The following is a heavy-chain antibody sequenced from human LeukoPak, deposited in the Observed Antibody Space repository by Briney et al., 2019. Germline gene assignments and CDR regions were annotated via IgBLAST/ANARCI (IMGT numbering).Heavy chain of an antibody. J-gene: IGHJ4*02. CDR3: ARYAYGSGSYYDY. Sequence: SETLSLTCTVSGGSISSTSYYWSWMRQPPGKGLEWIGYIYNSGNTNYNPSLKSRVTISVDTSKNQFSLKVSSVTAADTAVYYCARYAYGSGSYYDYWGQGTLVTVSS. CDR2: IYNSGNT. CDR1: GGSISSTSYY. D-gene: IGHD3-10*01. V-gene: IGHV4-61*05.